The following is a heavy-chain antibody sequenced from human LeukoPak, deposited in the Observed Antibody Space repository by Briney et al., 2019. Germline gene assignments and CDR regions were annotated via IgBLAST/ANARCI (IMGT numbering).Heavy chain of an antibody. V-gene: IGHV3-23*01. J-gene: IGHJ4*02. CDR3: AKDPPHSDRSIYSDNS. D-gene: IGHD3-22*01. CDR1: GVIFSNNI. CDR2: ISADGGDI. Sequence: GGSLRLSCAASGVIFSNNIMNWVRQAPGKGLEWVSVISADGGDIYYADSVNGRFTISRDNSKNTLHLQMDSLRAEDTAVYYCAKDPPHSDRSIYSDNSWGQGTLVTVSS.